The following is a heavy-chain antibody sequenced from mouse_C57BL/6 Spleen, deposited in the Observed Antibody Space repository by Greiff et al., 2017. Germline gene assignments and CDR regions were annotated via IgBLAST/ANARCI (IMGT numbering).Heavy chain of an antibody. CDR2: IYPGSGST. J-gene: IGHJ1*03. V-gene: IGHV1-55*01. D-gene: IGHD1-1*01. CDR1: GYTFTSYW. Sequence: QVHVKQPGAELVKPGASVKMSCKASGYTFTSYWITWVKQRPGQGLEWIGDIYPGSGSTNYNEKFKSKATLTVDTSSSTAYMQLSSLTSEDSAVYYCARGEDYYGSSYGYFDVWGTGTTVTVSS. CDR3: ARGEDYYGSSYGYFDV.